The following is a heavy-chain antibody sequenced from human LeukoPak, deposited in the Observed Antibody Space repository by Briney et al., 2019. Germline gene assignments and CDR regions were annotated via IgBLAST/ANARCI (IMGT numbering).Heavy chain of an antibody. Sequence: PGGSLRLSCAASGFTFSSYAMSSVRQAPGEGVEWVSAISGSGGRTYYADSVEDRFTISRDNTKNTLYLQMNSLIAEDTAVYYCAKGRPRPDPYYFDYWGQGTLVTVSS. CDR2: ISGSGGRT. CDR3: AKGRPRPDPYYFDY. J-gene: IGHJ4*02. CDR1: GFTFSSYA. V-gene: IGHV3-23*01.